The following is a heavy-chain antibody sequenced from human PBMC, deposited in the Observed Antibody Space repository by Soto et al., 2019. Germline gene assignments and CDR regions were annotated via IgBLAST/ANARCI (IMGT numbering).Heavy chain of an antibody. CDR3: ASTTTVTTGGWFDP. CDR1: GGSISSYY. CDR2: IYYSGST. D-gene: IGHD4-4*01. V-gene: IGHV4-59*08. Sequence: SETLSLTCTVSGGSISSYYWSWIRQPPGKGLEWIGYIYYSGSTNYNPSLKSRVTISVDTSKNQFSLKLSSVTAADTAVYYCASTTTVTTGGWFDPWGQGTLVTVSS. J-gene: IGHJ5*02.